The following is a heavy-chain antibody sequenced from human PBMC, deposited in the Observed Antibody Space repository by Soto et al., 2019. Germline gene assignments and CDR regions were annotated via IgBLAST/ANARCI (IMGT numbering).Heavy chain of an antibody. V-gene: IGHV1-69*04. CDR3: ARDSGDCGGDCLGEYYYYYYGMDV. Sequence: SVKVSCKASGGTFSSYTISWVRQAPGQGLEWMGKIIPILGIANYAQKFQGRVTITADKSTSTAYMELSSLRSEDTAVYYCARDSGDCGGDCLGEYYYYYYGMDVWGQGTTVTVSS. D-gene: IGHD2-21*02. CDR1: GGTFSSYT. CDR2: IIPILGIA. J-gene: IGHJ6*02.